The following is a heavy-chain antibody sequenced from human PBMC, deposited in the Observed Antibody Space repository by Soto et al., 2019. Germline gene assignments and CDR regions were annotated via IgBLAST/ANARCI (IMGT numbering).Heavy chain of an antibody. CDR2: INPSGGGT. CDR3: ARSPEVLVVPAAPIDY. D-gene: IGHD2-2*01. Sequence: ASVKVSCKTSGYTFSNYYINWVRQAPGQGLEWMGRINPSGGGTSYAQKFQGRVTMTRVTSTSTVYMDLSSLRSEDTAVYYCARSPEVLVVPAAPIDYWG. CDR1: GYTFSNYY. J-gene: IGHJ4*01. V-gene: IGHV1-46*01.